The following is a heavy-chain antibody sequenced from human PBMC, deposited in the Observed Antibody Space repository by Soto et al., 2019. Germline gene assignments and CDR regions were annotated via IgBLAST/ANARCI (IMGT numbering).Heavy chain of an antibody. CDR1: GGSISSSNW. J-gene: IGHJ5*02. Sequence: SETLSLTCTVSGGSISSSNWWSWVRQPPGKGLEWIGEIYHSGSTNYNPSLKSRVTISVDKSKNQFSLKLSSVTAADTAVYYCARRRTVGQKNWFDPWGQGTLVTVSS. CDR3: ARRRTVGQKNWFDP. D-gene: IGHD1-26*01. V-gene: IGHV4-4*02. CDR2: IYHSGST.